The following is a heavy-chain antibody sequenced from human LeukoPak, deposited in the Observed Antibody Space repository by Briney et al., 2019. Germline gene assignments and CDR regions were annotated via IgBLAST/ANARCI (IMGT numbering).Heavy chain of an antibody. Sequence: GGSLRLSCAVSGFTFSDYYMDWVRQAPGKGLEWVGRSRNKANSYITEYAASVKGRFTISRDDSKNSPYLQMNSLKTEDTAVYYCARDFYGSGDYWGQGTLVTVSS. CDR3: ARDFYGSGDY. J-gene: IGHJ4*02. CDR1: GFTFSDYY. D-gene: IGHD3-10*01. V-gene: IGHV3-72*01. CDR2: SRNKANSYIT.